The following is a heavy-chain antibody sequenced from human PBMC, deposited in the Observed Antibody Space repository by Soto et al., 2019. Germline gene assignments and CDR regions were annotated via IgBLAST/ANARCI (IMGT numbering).Heavy chain of an antibody. J-gene: IGHJ5*02. V-gene: IGHV4-34*01. CDR2: INHSGST. CDR3: AVGINWFDP. CDR1: GGSFSSYY. Sequence: AETLSLTCTVSGGSFSSYYWSWIRQSPGKGLEWIGEINHSGSTNYNPSLKSRVTISVDTSKNQFSLKLSSVTAADTAIYYCAVGINWFDPWGQGTLVTVSS.